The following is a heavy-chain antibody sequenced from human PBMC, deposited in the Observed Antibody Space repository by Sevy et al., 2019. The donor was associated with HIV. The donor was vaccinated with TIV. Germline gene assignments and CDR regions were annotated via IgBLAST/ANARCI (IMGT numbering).Heavy chain of an antibody. CDR3: ARETLSGYNV. CDR2: IYSGGNT. D-gene: IGHD5-12*01. J-gene: IGHJ4*02. CDR1: GFSVSTNY. Sequence: GGSLRLSCVVSGFSVSTNYVSWVRQAPGKGLEWVSAIYSGGNTYYADSVKGRFTISRDNSKNTVYLQINGPRAEDTAFYYCARETLSGYNVWGQGTLVTVSS. V-gene: IGHV3-53*01.